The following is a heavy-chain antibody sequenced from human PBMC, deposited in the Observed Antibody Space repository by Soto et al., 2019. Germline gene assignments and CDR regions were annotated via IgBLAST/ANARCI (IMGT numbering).Heavy chain of an antibody. CDR2: INPNSGGT. Sequence: ASVKVSCKASGYTFTGYDIHWVRQAPGQGLEWMGWINPNSGGTNYAQKFQGRVTMTRDTSISTAYMELSRLRSDDTAVYYCARGYYYDSSGNLGYWGQGTLVTVSS. CDR1: GYTFTGYD. J-gene: IGHJ4*02. V-gene: IGHV1-2*02. D-gene: IGHD3-22*01. CDR3: ARGYYYDSSGNLGY.